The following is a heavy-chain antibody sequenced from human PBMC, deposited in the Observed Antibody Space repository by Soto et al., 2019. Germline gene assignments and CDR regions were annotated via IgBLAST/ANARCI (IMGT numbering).Heavy chain of an antibody. CDR2: IWYDGSNK. J-gene: IGHJ4*02. CDR3: ARSDTAMAAYFDY. CDR1: GFTFSSYG. D-gene: IGHD5-18*01. V-gene: IGHV3-33*01. Sequence: PGGSLRLSCAASGFTFSSYGMHWVRQAPGKGLEWVAVIWYDGSNKYYADSVKGRFTISRDNSKNTLYLQMNSLRAEDTAVYYCARSDTAMAAYFDYWGQGTLVTV.